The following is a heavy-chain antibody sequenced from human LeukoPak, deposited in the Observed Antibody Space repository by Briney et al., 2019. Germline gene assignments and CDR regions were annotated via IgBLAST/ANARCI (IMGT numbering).Heavy chain of an antibody. V-gene: IGHV1-46*01. CDR2: INPSGGST. CDR3: AREAVTIFGLVRTQTTKHPHRFDP. D-gene: IGHD3-3*01. Sequence: GASVKVSCKASGYTFTSYYMHWVRQAPGQGLEWMGLINPSGGSTNYAQKFQGRVSMTRDMSTSTVYMELSSLRSEDTAMYYCAREAVTIFGLVRTQTTKHPHRFDPWGQGTLVTVSS. CDR1: GYTFTSYY. J-gene: IGHJ5*02.